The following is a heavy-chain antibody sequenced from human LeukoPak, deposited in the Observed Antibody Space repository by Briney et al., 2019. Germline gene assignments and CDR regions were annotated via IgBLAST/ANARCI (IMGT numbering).Heavy chain of an antibody. J-gene: IGHJ4*02. CDR3: ARLSSGWPNFDY. V-gene: IGHV4-34*01. Sequence: SETLSLTCAVYGGSFSGYYWSWIRQPPGKGPEWIGSIYYSGSTYYNPSLKSRVTISVDTSKNQFSLKLSSVTAADTAVYYCARLSSGWPNFDYWGQGTLVTVSS. CDR2: IYYSGST. CDR1: GGSFSGYY. D-gene: IGHD6-19*01.